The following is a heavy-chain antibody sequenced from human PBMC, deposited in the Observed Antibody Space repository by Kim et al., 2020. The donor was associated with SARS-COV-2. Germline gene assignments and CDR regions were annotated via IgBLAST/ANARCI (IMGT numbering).Heavy chain of an antibody. D-gene: IGHD3-16*01. CDR3: ASINSGRFNY. CDR1: GFTFDDYG. J-gene: IGHJ4*02. CDR2: INWNGGST. Sequence: GGSLRLSCAASGFTFDDYGMSWVRQAPGKGLEWVSGINWNGGSTGYADSVKGRFTIPRDNAKNSLYLQMNSLRAEDTALYHCASINSGRFNYWGQGTLVTVSS. V-gene: IGHV3-20*01.